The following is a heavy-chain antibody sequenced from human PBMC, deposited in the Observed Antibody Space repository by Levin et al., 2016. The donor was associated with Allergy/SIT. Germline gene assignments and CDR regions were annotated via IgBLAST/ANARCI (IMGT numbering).Heavy chain of an antibody. Sequence: WIRQPPGKGLEWIGYIYYSGSTYYNPSLKSRVTISVDTSKNQFSLKLSSVTAADTAVYYCARAGDGWIHHVSLDFDYWGQGTLVTVSS. D-gene: IGHD5-18*01. CDR3: ARAGDGWIHHVSLDFDY. J-gene: IGHJ4*02. V-gene: IGHV4-31*02. CDR2: IYYSGST.